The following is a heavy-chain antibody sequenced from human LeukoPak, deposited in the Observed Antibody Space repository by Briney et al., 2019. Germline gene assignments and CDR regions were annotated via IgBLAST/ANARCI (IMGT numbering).Heavy chain of an antibody. D-gene: IGHD3-16*01. Sequence: GESLEISCKGSGYSFTSYWSGWVRQMPGKGLEWMGIIYPGDSDTRYSPCFQGHVPLSPDKSISPAYLQSRSLQASDTAMYYCARRTLNYGDWYFDLWGRGTLVTVSS. CDR1: GYSFTSYW. J-gene: IGHJ2*01. V-gene: IGHV5-51*01. CDR3: ARRTLNYGDWYFDL. CDR2: IYPGDSDT.